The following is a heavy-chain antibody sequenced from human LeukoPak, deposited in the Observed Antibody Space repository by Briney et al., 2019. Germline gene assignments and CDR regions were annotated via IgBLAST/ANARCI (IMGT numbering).Heavy chain of an antibody. CDR2: VWHTGTT. CDR3: ASVGDHFDTSALVD. V-gene: IGHV4-38-2*02. CDR1: GGSISSGYY. J-gene: IGHJ4*02. Sequence: SETLSLTCTVSGGSISSGYYWGWIRQPPGEGLEWIGSVWHTGTTYYNPSLKSRVTISVDTSKNQFSLKVNSVTAADTAVYYCASVGDHFDTSALVDWGQGTLVTVSS. D-gene: IGHD3-22*01.